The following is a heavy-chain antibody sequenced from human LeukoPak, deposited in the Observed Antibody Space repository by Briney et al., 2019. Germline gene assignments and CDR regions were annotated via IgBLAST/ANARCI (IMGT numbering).Heavy chain of an antibody. D-gene: IGHD1-26*01. CDR2: INPNSGAT. V-gene: IGHV1-2*02. CDR3: ARVKKLLPEFEY. Sequence: ASVKVSCEASGYTFIDYLLHWVRQAPGQGLEWMGWINPNSGATKDAQKFQGRVTMTRDTSISTVYMELSGLRSDDTAVYYCARVKKLLPEFEYWGQGTLVT. J-gene: IGHJ4*02. CDR1: GYTFIDYL.